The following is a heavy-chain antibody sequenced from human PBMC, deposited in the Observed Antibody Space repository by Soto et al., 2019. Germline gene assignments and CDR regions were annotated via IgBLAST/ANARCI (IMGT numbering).Heavy chain of an antibody. Sequence: GASVKVSCKASGYTFTSYGISWVRQAPGQGLEWMGWISAYNGNTNYAQKLQGRVTMTTDTSASTAYMELRSLRSDDTAVYYCARVYCSGTSCNNMFDYWGQETLVTVSS. CDR3: ARVYCSGTSCNNMFDY. J-gene: IGHJ4*02. CDR1: GYTFTSYG. CDR2: ISAYNGNT. D-gene: IGHD2-2*01. V-gene: IGHV1-18*01.